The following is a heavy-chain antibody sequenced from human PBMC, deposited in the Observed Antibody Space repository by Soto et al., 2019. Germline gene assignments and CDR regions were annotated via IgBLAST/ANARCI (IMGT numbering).Heavy chain of an antibody. CDR3: AKQISPYCSRVTCYDLYFYYAMDV. CDR1: GFPFSDYG. V-gene: IGHV3-30*18. CDR2: ISSDGSNE. D-gene: IGHD2-2*01. Sequence: QVQLVESGGGVVQPGRSLRLSCAASGFPFSDYGIHWVRQAPGKGLEWVAVISSDGSNEYYADSVKGRFNISRDNSKNTVSLQMNSLTTEDSASYYCAKQISPYCSRVTCYDLYFYYAMDVWGQGTTVTVSS. J-gene: IGHJ6*02.